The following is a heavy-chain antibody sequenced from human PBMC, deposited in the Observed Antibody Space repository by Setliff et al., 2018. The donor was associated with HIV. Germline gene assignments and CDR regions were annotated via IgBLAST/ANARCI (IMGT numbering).Heavy chain of an antibody. CDR3: VINYV. Sequence: SETLSLTCAVYGGSISAYYWSWIRQSPGKGLEWIGEVTDGGNTNYNPSLESRVTMSVDTSKNQFSLRLRTVTAADTAVYYCVINYVWGQGNKVTVSS. CDR2: VTDGGNT. D-gene: IGHD3-16*01. CDR1: GGSISAYY. J-gene: IGHJ4*02. V-gene: IGHV4-34*01.